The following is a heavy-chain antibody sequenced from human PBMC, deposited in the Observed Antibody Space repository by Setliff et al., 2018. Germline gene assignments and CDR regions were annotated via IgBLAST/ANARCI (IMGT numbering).Heavy chain of an antibody. D-gene: IGHD3-22*01. J-gene: IGHJ4*02. CDR2: IYYSGST. Sequence: PSETLSLTCTVSGGSISSSSYYWGWIRQPPGKGLEWIGSIYYSGSTYYNPSLKSRVTISLDTSKNQFSLKLSSVTAADTAVYYCARGAGWCCDSIGYYYDYWGQGTLVTVSS. V-gene: IGHV4-39*01. CDR3: ARGAGWCCDSIGYYYDY. CDR1: GGSISSSSYY.